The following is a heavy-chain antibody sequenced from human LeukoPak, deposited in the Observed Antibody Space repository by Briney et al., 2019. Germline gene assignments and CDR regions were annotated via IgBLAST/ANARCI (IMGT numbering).Heavy chain of an antibody. V-gene: IGHV1-2*04. CDR3: ARPVGGGNDAFDI. CDR1: GYTFTGYY. CDR2: INPNSGGT. Sequence: ASVKVSCKASGYTFTGYYMHWVRQAPGQGLEWMGWINPNSGGTNYAQKFQGWVTMTRDTSISTAYMELSRLRSDDTAVYYCARPVGGGNDAFDIWGQGTMVTVSS. D-gene: IGHD4-23*01. J-gene: IGHJ3*02.